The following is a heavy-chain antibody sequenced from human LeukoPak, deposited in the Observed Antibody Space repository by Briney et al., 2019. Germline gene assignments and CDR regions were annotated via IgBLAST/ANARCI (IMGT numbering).Heavy chain of an antibody. J-gene: IGHJ4*02. D-gene: IGHD6-6*01. CDR1: GYSFTSYW. V-gene: IGHV5-51*01. CDR3: ARLTPSSGSDY. Sequence: GESLKISCKGSGYSFTSYWIGWVRQMPGKGLEWVGIIYPGDSDTRYSPSFQGQVTISADKSISTAYLLWSSLKASDTAMYYCARLTPSSGSDYWGQGTLVTVSS. CDR2: IYPGDSDT.